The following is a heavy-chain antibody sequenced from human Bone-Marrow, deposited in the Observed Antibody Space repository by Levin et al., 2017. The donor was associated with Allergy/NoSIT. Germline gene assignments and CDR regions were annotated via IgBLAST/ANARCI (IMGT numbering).Heavy chain of an antibody. CDR1: GFTFSSYA. V-gene: IGHV3-23*01. D-gene: IGHD3-10*01. CDR3: AFRSPPLRITMVRGAAMPDY. J-gene: IGHJ4*02. Sequence: PGGSLRLSCAASGFTFSSYAMSWVRQAPGKGLEWVSAISGSGGSTYYADSVKGRFTISRDNSKNTLYLQMNSLRAEDTAVYYCAFRSPPLRITMVRGAAMPDYWGQGTLVTVSS. CDR2: ISGSGGST.